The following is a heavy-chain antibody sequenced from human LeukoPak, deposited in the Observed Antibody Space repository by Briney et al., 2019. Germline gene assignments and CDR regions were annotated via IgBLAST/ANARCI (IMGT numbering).Heavy chain of an antibody. J-gene: IGHJ6*02. CDR1: GFSFSGYG. CDR3: AREAYSSGWFRRDYYGMDV. CDR2: ISYDGSDK. V-gene: IGHV3-30*03. Sequence: GGSLRLSCAASGFSFSGYGMHWVRQAPGKGLEWVAVISYDGSDKKYGDSVKGRFTISRDNSKNTLYPQMNSLRAEDTAVYYCAREAYSSGWFRRDYYGMDVWGQGTTVTVSS. D-gene: IGHD6-19*01.